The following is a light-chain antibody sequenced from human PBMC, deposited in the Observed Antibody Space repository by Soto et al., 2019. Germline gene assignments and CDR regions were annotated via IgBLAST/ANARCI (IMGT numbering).Light chain of an antibody. J-gene: IGLJ2*01. CDR1: SSDVGGYNY. CDR2: EVS. V-gene: IGLV2-8*01. Sequence: QSALTQPPSASGSPGQSVTISCTGTSSDVGGYNYVSRYQQHPGKAPKLMIYEVSKRPSGVPDRFSGSKSGNTASLTVSGLQAEDEADYYCSSYAGSNIVFGGGTKLTVL. CDR3: SSYAGSNIV.